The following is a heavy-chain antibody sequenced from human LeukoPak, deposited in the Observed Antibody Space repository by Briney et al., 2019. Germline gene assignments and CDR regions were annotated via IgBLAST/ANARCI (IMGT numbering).Heavy chain of an antibody. CDR3: TRSPEGRPIDY. V-gene: IGHV3-74*01. CDR1: GFTFSSYW. CDR2: INSDGSST. J-gene: IGHJ4*02. D-gene: IGHD3-10*01. Sequence: GGSLRLSCAASGFTFSSYWMHWVRQAPGKGLVWVSRINSDGSSTSYADSVKGRFTISRDNAKNTLYLQMNSLRAEDTALYYCTRSPEGRPIDYWSQGTLVTVSS.